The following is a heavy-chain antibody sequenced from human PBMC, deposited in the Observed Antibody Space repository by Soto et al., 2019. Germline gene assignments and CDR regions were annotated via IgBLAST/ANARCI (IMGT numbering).Heavy chain of an antibody. CDR2: IIPTLGIA. Sequence: SVKVSCKASGGTFSSYTINWVRQAPGQGLEWMGRIIPTLGIADYAQKFQGRVTITADKSTGTAYLELSSLRFEDTAVYYCAGAYDFWSGYNDYWGQGTQVTVSS. J-gene: IGHJ4*02. CDR1: GGTFSSYT. D-gene: IGHD3-3*01. CDR3: AGAYDFWSGYNDY. V-gene: IGHV1-69*02.